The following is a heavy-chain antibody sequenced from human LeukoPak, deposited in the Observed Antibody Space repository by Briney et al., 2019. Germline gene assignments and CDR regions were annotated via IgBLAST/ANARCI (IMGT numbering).Heavy chain of an antibody. CDR2: ISGSGGST. J-gene: IGHJ6*03. Sequence: PGGSLRLSCAASGFTFSSYAMNWVRQAPGKGLEWVSAISGSGGSTYSADSVKGRFTISRDNSKNTLYLQMNSLRAEDTALYYCAKFSSPGYYYYYLDVWGKGTTVTVFS. CDR3: AKFSSPGYYYYYLDV. CDR1: GFTFSSYA. D-gene: IGHD2/OR15-2a*01. V-gene: IGHV3-23*01.